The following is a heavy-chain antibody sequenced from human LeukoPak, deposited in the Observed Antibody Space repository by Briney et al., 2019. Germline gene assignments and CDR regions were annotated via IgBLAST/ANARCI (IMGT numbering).Heavy chain of an antibody. J-gene: IGHJ4*02. CDR2: IRHDGSTK. Sequence: TGGSLRLSCAASGFTFSSYAMSWVRQAPGKGLEWVAFIRHDGSTKYYADSVKGRFTISRDNSKNTLYLQMNSLRAEDTAVYYCAKPWGSDTSSLQYFDYWGQGTLVTVSS. V-gene: IGHV3-30*02. CDR1: GFTFSSYA. D-gene: IGHD2-2*01. CDR3: AKPWGSDTSSLQYFDY.